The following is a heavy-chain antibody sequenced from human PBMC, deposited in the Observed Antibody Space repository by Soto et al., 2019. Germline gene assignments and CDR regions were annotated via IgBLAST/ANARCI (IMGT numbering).Heavy chain of an antibody. Sequence: QVQLVQSGAEVKKPGSSVKVSCKASGGTFSSYTISWVRQAPGQGLEWMGRIIPILGIANYAQKFKGRVTITADKSTITAYKELSSLRSEDTAVYDSASRWDSSGYYIEYFQHWGQGTQVTVSS. J-gene: IGHJ1*01. D-gene: IGHD3-22*01. CDR2: IIPILGIA. CDR1: GGTFSSYT. V-gene: IGHV1-69*02. CDR3: ASRWDSSGYYIEYFQH.